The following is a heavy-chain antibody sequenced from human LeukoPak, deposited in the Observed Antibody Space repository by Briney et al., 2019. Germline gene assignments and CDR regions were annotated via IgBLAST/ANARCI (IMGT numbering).Heavy chain of an antibody. J-gene: IGHJ4*02. V-gene: IGHV1-69*06. Sequence: SVKVSCKASGGTFSSYAISWVRQAPGQGLEWMGGIIPIFGTANYAQKFQGRVTITADKSTSTAYMELSRLRSDDTAVYYCARDLGDGYNFDYWGQGTLVTVSS. CDR3: ARDLGDGYNFDY. CDR2: IIPIFGTA. D-gene: IGHD5-24*01. CDR1: GGTFSSYA.